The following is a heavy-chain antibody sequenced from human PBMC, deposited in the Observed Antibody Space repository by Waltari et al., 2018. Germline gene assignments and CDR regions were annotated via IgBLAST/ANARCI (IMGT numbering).Heavy chain of an antibody. V-gene: IGHV3-23*01. CDR1: GFNFRDSS. Sequence: EVQLSESGGGLVQPGVSLRLSCAASGFNFRDSSMIWVRQAPGKGLEWVSGLDGSCGDIFYADSVKGRFTVSRENSKNTMFLQMNSLRAEDTAIYYCVKDMVTRNGIWDASDIWGQGTMVTVSS. D-gene: IGHD5-18*01. CDR2: LDGSCGDI. CDR3: VKDMVTRNGIWDASDI. J-gene: IGHJ3*02.